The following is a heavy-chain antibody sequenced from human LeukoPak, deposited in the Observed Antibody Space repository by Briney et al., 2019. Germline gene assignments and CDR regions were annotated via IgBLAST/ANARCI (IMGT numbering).Heavy chain of an antibody. CDR2: IIPIFGTA. Sequence: SVKVSCKASGGTFSSYAISWVRQAPGQGLEWMGGIIPIFGTANYAQRFQGRVTITADKSTSTAYMELSSLRSEDTAVYYCARELYSSSGANWFDPWGQGTLVTVSS. V-gene: IGHV1-69*06. CDR3: ARELYSSSGANWFDP. CDR1: GGTFSSYA. D-gene: IGHD6-13*01. J-gene: IGHJ5*02.